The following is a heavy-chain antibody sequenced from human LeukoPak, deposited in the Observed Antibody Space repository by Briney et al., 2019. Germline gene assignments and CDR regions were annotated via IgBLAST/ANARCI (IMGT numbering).Heavy chain of an antibody. J-gene: IGHJ4*02. CDR3: AREYYDFWSGTYYFDY. CDR2: IYYSGST. V-gene: IGHV4-59*01. Sequence: SETLSLTCTVSGGSISSYYWSWIRQSPGKGLEWIGYIYYSGSTNYNPSLKSRVTISVDTSKNQFSLKLSSVTAADTAVYYCAREYYDFWSGTYYFDYWGQGTLVTVSS. CDR1: GGSISSYY. D-gene: IGHD3-3*01.